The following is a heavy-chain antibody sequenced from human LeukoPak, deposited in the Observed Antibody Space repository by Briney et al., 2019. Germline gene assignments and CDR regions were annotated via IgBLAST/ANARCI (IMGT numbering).Heavy chain of an antibody. J-gene: IGHJ4*02. Sequence: GGSLRLSCAASGFTFSSYSMNWVRQAPGTGLEWVSFISSSSSYIYYADSVKGRFTISRDNSKNTLYLQMNSLRAEDTAVYYCAKDRYSSSSSFDYWGQGTLVTVSS. V-gene: IGHV3-21*01. CDR1: GFTFSSYS. D-gene: IGHD6-13*01. CDR3: AKDRYSSSSSFDY. CDR2: ISSSSSYI.